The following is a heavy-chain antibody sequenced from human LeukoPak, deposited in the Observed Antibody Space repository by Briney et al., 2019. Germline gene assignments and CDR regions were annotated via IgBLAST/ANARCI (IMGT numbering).Heavy chain of an antibody. J-gene: IGHJ4*02. V-gene: IGHV3-48*01. CDR2: ISLSSSTI. CDR1: GFTFSSYS. CDR3: ARGPTHFDY. Sequence: GGSLRLSCAASGFTFSSYSMNWVRQAPGKGLEWVSYISLSSSTIYYADSVKGRFTISRDNAKNSLYLQMNSLRAEDTAVYYCARGPTHFDYWGQGTLVTVSS.